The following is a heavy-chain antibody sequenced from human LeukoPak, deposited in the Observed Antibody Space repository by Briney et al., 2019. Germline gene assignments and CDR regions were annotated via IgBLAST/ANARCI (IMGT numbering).Heavy chain of an antibody. Sequence: ASVKVSCKASGYTFTSYGISLVRQAPGQGLEWMGWISAYNGNTNYAQKLQGRVTMTTDTSTSTAYMELRSLRSDDTAVYYCALTYYYGSANNWFDPWGQGTLVTVSS. V-gene: IGHV1-18*01. CDR1: GYTFTSYG. CDR3: ALTYYYGSANNWFDP. J-gene: IGHJ5*02. D-gene: IGHD3-10*01. CDR2: ISAYNGNT.